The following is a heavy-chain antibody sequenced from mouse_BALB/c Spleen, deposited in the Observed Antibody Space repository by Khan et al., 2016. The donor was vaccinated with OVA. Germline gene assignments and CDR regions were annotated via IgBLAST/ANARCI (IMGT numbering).Heavy chain of an antibody. CDR3: ARCITPYFDY. V-gene: IGHV9-3-1*01. CDR1: GYTFTNYG. D-gene: IGHD1-1*01. J-gene: IGHJ2*01. CDR2: INTYTGEP. Sequence: QIQLVQSGPELKKPGETVKISCKASGYTFTNYGMNWVKQAPGKGLKWMGWINTYTGEPTYADDFKGRFAFSLETSASTAYLQINNLKNEDTATYFCARCITPYFDYWGQGTTLTVSS.